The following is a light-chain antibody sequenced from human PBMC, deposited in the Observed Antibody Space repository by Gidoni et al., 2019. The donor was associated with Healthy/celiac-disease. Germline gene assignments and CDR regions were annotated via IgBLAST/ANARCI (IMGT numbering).Light chain of an antibody. CDR3: QQYYSTPWT. Sequence: DIVLTQSPDSLAVSLGERATINCKSSQSVLYSSNNKNYLAWYQQKPGQPPKLLIYWASTRESGVPDRFRGSGSGTDFTLTISSLQAEEVAVYYCQQYYSTPWTFGQGTKVEIK. V-gene: IGKV4-1*01. J-gene: IGKJ1*01. CDR1: QSVLYSSNNKNY. CDR2: WAS.